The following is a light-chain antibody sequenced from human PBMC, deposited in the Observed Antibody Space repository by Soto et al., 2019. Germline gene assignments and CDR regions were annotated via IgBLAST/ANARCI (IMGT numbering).Light chain of an antibody. CDR3: SSYAGNYNYV. CDR1: SSDVGGYNF. J-gene: IGLJ1*01. Sequence: QSALTQPPSAPGSPGQSVTISCTGTSSDVGGYNFVSWYQHHPGKAPKLMTYEVSKRPSGVPDRFSGSKSGNTASLTVSGLQAEDEADYYCSSYAGNYNYVFGSGTKLTVL. CDR2: EVS. V-gene: IGLV2-8*01.